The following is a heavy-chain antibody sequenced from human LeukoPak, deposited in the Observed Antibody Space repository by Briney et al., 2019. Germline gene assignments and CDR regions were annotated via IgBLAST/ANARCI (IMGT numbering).Heavy chain of an antibody. J-gene: IGHJ4*02. CDR1: GYTFTSNY. Sequence: AASVKVSCKAFGYTFTSNYMHWVRQAPGQGLEWMGIINPSGGSTSYAQKFQGRVTMTRDMSTSTVYMELSSLRSEDTAVYYCARAVFPWNYFDYWGQGTLVTVSS. D-gene: IGHD3-16*01. CDR3: ARAVFPWNYFDY. CDR2: INPSGGST. V-gene: IGHV1-46*01.